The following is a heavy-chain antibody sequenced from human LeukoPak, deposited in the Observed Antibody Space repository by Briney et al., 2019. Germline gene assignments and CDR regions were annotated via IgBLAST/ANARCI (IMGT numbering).Heavy chain of an antibody. V-gene: IGHV3-30*01. D-gene: IGHD4-17*01. Sequence: GTLRLSCTASGFTLSSNAMHWVRQAPGKGLEWVAVTSYDGTTKYYADSVKGRFTISRDNSENTLYLQMNSLRPEDTAVYYCVTEVRRPYFDPWGQGTLVTVSS. CDR1: GFTLSSNA. CDR2: TSYDGTTK. CDR3: VTEVRRPYFDP. J-gene: IGHJ4*02.